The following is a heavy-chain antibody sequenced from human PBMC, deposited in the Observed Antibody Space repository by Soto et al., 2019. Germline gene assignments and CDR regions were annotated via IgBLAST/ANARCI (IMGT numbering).Heavy chain of an antibody. CDR1: GFIFRGYA. CDR2: VSYDGDTE. J-gene: IGHJ4*02. D-gene: IGHD3-9*01. V-gene: IGHV3-30-3*01. CDR3: AKGTIGHEIDS. Sequence: QAQLVESGGGVVQPGRSLRLSCEAYGFIFRGYAMHWVRQSPGKGLEWVAFVSYDGDTEYYADSVKGRFTISRGNSQYTLCLHMSLLRAEDAAIYYCAKGTIGHEIDSLGQGTLVTVSS.